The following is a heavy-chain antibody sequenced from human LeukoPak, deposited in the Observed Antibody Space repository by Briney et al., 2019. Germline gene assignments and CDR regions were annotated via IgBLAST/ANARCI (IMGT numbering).Heavy chain of an antibody. J-gene: IGHJ6*03. CDR1: GGSFSGYY. CDR3: ARSGAAGTYYYYMDV. D-gene: IGHD6-13*01. Sequence: SETLSLTCAVYGGSFSGYYWSWIRQPPGKGLEWIGEINHSGSTNYNPSLKSRVTISVDTSKNQFSLKLSSVTAADTAVYYCARSGAAGTYYYYMDVWGKGTTVTISS. CDR2: INHSGST. V-gene: IGHV4-34*01.